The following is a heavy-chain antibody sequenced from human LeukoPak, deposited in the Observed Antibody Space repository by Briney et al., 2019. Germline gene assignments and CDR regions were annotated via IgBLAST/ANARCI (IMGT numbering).Heavy chain of an antibody. V-gene: IGHV3-23*01. J-gene: IGHJ4*02. CDR1: GFTFSSYT. CDR2: ITGSGGST. Sequence: GGSLRLSCAASGFTFSSYTMSWVRQAPGKGLEWVSGITGSGGSTYYADSVKGRFTISRDNSKNTLSLQMNSLRAEDTAVYYCAKIRGGYGLDSWGQGTLVTVSS. D-gene: IGHD1-26*01. CDR3: AKIRGGYGLDS.